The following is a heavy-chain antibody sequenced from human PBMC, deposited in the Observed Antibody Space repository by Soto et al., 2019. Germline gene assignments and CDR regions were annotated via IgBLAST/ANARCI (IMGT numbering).Heavy chain of an antibody. CDR3: ARTLPPLRTPLRGFDL. J-gene: IGHJ3*01. CDR1: GISLSTRGVG. V-gene: IGHV2-5*01. Sequence: QITLKESGPTLVKPTQTLTLTCTCSGISLSTRGVGLGWIRQPPGKALEWLTVIYWNENKYYSPFLRSRLTIIRDTSKNQVVLTMTDMDPVDTATYYCARTLPPLRTPLRGFDLWGQGTMVTVSS. CDR2: IYWNENK. D-gene: IGHD2-15*01.